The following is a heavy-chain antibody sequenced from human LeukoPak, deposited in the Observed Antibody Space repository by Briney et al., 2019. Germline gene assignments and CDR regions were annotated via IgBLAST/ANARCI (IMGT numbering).Heavy chain of an antibody. J-gene: IGHJ4*02. Sequence: PGGPLRLSCAASGFIFSDYYITWIRQTPGKGLEWLSYISDSGSTINYADSVKGRLTISRDNAKKSLFLQMNSLRAEDTAVYYCAIYYDSSGSIDHWGQGTLVTVSS. V-gene: IGHV3-11*01. CDR2: ISDSGSTI. CDR1: GFIFSDYY. D-gene: IGHD3-22*01. CDR3: AIYYDSSGSIDH.